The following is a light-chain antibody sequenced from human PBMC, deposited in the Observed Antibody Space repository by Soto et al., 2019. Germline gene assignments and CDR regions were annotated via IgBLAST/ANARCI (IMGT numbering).Light chain of an antibody. CDR2: EVS. J-gene: IGLJ2*01. CDR3: CSYAGRDVV. CDR1: SSDVGSYNL. Sequence: QSVLTQPASVSGSPGQSITISCTGTSSDVGSYNLVSWYQQHPGTAPKLMIYEVSKRPSGVSNRFSGSKSGNTASLTISGLQTEDEADYYCCSYAGRDVVFGGGTKVTVL. V-gene: IGLV2-23*02.